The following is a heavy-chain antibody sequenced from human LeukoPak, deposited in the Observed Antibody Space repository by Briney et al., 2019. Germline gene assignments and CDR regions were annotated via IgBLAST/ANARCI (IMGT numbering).Heavy chain of an antibody. J-gene: IGHJ3*01. D-gene: IGHD2-21*01. Sequence: GRSLRLSCTVSGLTFSSYCMNWVSQAAGKGLEWVSSITSSSSYIFYGDSVKGRFTISRDNAKNSVYLQMNSLRAEDTAVYYCARDGPPTLIALDVWGQGAMVTVSS. CDR2: ITSSSSYI. CDR1: GLTFSSYC. V-gene: IGHV3-21*01. CDR3: ARDGPPTLIALDV.